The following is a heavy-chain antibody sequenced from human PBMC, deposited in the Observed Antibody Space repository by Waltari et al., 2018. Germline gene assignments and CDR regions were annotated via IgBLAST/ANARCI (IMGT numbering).Heavy chain of an antibody. CDR2: INHSGST. D-gene: IGHD6-13*01. J-gene: IGHJ5*02. Sequence: QVQLQQWGAGLLKPSETLSLTCAVYGGSFSGYYWSWIRQPPGKGLEWIGEINHSGSTNDNPSLKSRVTISVDTSKNQFSLKLSSVTAADTAVYYCARDPAGYSSSWYNWFDPWGQGTLVTVSS. CDR3: ARDPAGYSSSWYNWFDP. V-gene: IGHV4-34*01. CDR1: GGSFSGYY.